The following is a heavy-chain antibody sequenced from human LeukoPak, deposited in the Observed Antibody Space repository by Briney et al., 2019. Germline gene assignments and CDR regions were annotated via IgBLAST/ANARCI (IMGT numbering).Heavy chain of an antibody. Sequence: ASVKVSCKASGYTFTSYGISWVRQAPGQGLEWMGWISAYNGNTNYAQKLQGRVTMTTDTSTSTAYMELSSLRSEDTAVYYCAREGDCSSTSCYTGAFDIWGQGTMVTVSS. V-gene: IGHV1-18*01. D-gene: IGHD2-2*02. CDR3: AREGDCSSTSCYTGAFDI. CDR1: GYTFTSYG. CDR2: ISAYNGNT. J-gene: IGHJ3*02.